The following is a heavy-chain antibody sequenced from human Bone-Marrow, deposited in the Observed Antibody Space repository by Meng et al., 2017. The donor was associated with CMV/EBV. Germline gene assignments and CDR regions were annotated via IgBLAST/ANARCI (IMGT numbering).Heavy chain of an antibody. Sequence: GESLKISCAASGFFFSSYWMSWVRQAPGKGLEWVANINQDGSEEYYVDSVKGRFTISRDNAKNSLYLQMNSLRAEDTALYYCARGTSYSSSLEYFQHWGQGTRVTGSS. J-gene: IGHJ1*01. V-gene: IGHV3-7*03. D-gene: IGHD6-6*01. CDR1: GFFFSSYW. CDR2: INQDGSEE. CDR3: ARGTSYSSSLEYFQH.